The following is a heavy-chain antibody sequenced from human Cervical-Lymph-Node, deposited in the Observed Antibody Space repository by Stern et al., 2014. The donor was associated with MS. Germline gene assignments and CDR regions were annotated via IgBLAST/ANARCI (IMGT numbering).Heavy chain of an antibody. D-gene: IGHD3-16*01. CDR1: GASLSGVYW. J-gene: IGHJ4*02. CDR2: IFHTGDT. CDR3: ARGGGTDSPTYDY. V-gene: IGHV4-4*02. Sequence: QLQLQESGPGLVKPSGTLSLTCTVSGASLSGVYWWTWVRQPPGQGLEWIGEIFHTGDTNYNPSLRSRVVMLVDSSKSQFPLQLTSVTAADTAVYYCARGGGTDSPTYDYWGQGTLVTVS.